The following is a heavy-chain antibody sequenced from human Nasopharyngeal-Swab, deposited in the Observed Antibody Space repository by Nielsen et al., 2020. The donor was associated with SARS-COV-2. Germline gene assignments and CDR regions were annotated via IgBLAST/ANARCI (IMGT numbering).Heavy chain of an antibody. V-gene: IGHV4-61*02. CDR3: ATADRSRRVIPAVMVARQYYYCMDV. D-gene: IGHD2-2*01. CDR2: IYTSGST. Sequence: SETLSLTCSVSGGSISSGSYYWNWIRQPAGKGLEWIGRIYTSGSTDYNPSLRSRVTISVDTSQNQFSLKLSSVTAADTAVYYCATADRSRRVIPAVMVARQYYYCMDVWGKGTTVTVSS. CDR1: GGSISSGSYY. J-gene: IGHJ6*03.